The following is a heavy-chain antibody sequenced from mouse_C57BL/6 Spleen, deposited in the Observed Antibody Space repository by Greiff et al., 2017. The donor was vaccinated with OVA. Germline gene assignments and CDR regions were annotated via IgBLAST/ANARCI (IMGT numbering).Heavy chain of an antibody. D-gene: IGHD2-3*01. CDR2: INPSNGGT. V-gene: IGHV1-53*01. CDR1: GYTFTSYW. J-gene: IGHJ4*01. Sequence: VQLQQPGTELVKPGASVKLSCKASGYTFTSYWMHWVKQRPGHGLEWIGNINPSNGGTNYNEKFKSKATLTVDKSSSTAYMQLSSLTSEDSAVYYCARCDGYLYAMDYWGQGTSVTVSS. CDR3: ARCDGYLYAMDY.